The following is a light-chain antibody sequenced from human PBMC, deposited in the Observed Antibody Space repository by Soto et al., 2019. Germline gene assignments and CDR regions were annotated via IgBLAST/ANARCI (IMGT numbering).Light chain of an antibody. Sequence: EIVLTQSPGTLSLSPGERATLSCRASQSVTSNYLAWYQQKPGQAPRLLVFAASGRPAGIPDRFSGSGSGTDFTLTISRLEPEDFVLYYCQQYATSPYTFAQGTKLEIQ. CDR3: QQYATSPYT. V-gene: IGKV3-20*01. CDR1: QSVTSNY. J-gene: IGKJ2*01. CDR2: AAS.